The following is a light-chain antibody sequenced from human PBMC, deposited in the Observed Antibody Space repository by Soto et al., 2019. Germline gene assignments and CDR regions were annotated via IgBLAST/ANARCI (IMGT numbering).Light chain of an antibody. Sequence: SYELTHPPSVSVAPGTTATITCGGNDIGSKSVHWYNQKPGQAPVLVIFYDRERPSGIPERFSGSNSGNTATLTISRVEAGDEADYYCQVWDSSSDDVIFGGGTKHTVL. J-gene: IGLJ2*01. CDR1: DIGSKS. V-gene: IGLV3-21*04. CDR3: QVWDSSSDDVI. CDR2: YDR.